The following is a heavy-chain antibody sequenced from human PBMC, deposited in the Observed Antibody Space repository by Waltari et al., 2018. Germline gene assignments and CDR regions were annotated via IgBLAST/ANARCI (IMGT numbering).Heavy chain of an antibody. CDR2: IIPIFGTA. CDR1: GGTFRSYA. CDR3: ALAIAAADPSDAFDI. V-gene: IGHV1-69*05. D-gene: IGHD6-13*01. Sequence: QVQLVQSGAEVKKPGSSVKVSCKASGGTFRSYAISWVRQAPGQGLEWMGGIIPIFGTANYAQKFQGRVTITTDESTSTAYMELSSLRSEDTAVYYCALAIAAADPSDAFDIWGQGTMVTVSS. J-gene: IGHJ3*02.